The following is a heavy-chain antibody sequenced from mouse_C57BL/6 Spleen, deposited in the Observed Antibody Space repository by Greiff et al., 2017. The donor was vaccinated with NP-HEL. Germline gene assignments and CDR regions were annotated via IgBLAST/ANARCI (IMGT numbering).Heavy chain of an antibody. V-gene: IGHV14-3*02. CDR1: GYNIKDIY. Sequence: VQLQQSGAELVKPAASLKLSCTASGYNIKDIYIHWVKQRPEKGLERIRRTDPANGNTKYDPKFQGKATITADTSSNTAYLQLSSLTSEDTAVYYGRISTINAWGQGTTLQGSS. D-gene: IGHD5-2*01. CDR2: TDPANGNT. J-gene: IGHJ2*01. CDR3: RISTINA.